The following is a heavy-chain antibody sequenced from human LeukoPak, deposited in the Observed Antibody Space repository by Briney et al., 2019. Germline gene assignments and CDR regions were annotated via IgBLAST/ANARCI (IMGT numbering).Heavy chain of an antibody. CDR2: IKSKTDGGTT. V-gene: IGHV3-15*01. CDR1: GFTFSNAW. CDR3: TAGSTAGDY. D-gene: IGHD1-1*01. Sequence: PGGSLRLSCAASGFTFSNAWMNWVRQAPGQGLEWVGRIKSKTDGGTTDYAAHGKGRFTISRDGSENTLSLQMNSLNTKDTAVYYCTAGSTAGDYWGQATVVSVSS. J-gene: IGHJ4*02.